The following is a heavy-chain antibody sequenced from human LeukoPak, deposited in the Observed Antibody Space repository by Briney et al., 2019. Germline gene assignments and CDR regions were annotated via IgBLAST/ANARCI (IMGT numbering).Heavy chain of an antibody. V-gene: IGHV4-59*01. D-gene: IGHD6-13*01. CDR3: ARAGYSSSWPHAFDI. Sequence: SETLSLTCTVSGGSISSYYWSWIRQPPGKGLEWIGYIYYSGSTNYNPSLKSRVTISVDTSKNQFSLKLSPVTAADTAVYYCARAGYSSSWPHAFDIWGQGTMVTVSS. CDR1: GGSISSYY. CDR2: IYYSGST. J-gene: IGHJ3*02.